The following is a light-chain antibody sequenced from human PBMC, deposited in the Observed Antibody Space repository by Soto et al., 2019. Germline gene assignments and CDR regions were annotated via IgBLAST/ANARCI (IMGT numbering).Light chain of an antibody. CDR2: DVS. CDR1: SSDVGGYNY. V-gene: IGLV2-14*01. CDR3: SSYTSISTLV. Sequence: QSVLTQPACVSGSPGQSITISCTGTSSDVGGYNYVSWYQQHPGKAPKLMIYDVSNRPSGVSNRFSGSKSGNTASLTISGLEAEDEADYYCSSYTSISTLVFGTGTKLTVL. J-gene: IGLJ1*01.